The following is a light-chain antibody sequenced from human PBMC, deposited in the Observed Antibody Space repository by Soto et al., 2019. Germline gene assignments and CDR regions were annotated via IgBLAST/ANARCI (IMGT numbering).Light chain of an antibody. CDR1: SSDVGGYNY. V-gene: IGLV2-11*01. J-gene: IGLJ1*01. CDR2: DVS. Sequence: QSVLAQPRSVSGSPGQSVTISCTGTSSDVGGYNYVSWYQQHPGKAPKLMIYDVSKRPSGVPDRFSGSKSGSTASLTISGLQAEDEADYHCTSYTRDTALVFGTGTKV. CDR3: TSYTRDTALV.